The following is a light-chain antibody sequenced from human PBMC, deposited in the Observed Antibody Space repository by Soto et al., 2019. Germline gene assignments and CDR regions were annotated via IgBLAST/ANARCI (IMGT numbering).Light chain of an antibody. CDR1: QCVSSSY. Sequence: EIVLTQSPGTLSLSPGERATLSCRASQCVSSSYLAWYQQKPGQAPRLLIYGASSRATGIPDRFSGSGSGTDFTLTISRLEPEDFAVYYCQQYGSSPPITSGQGTRLEIK. CDR3: QQYGSSPPIT. V-gene: IGKV3-20*01. CDR2: GAS. J-gene: IGKJ5*01.